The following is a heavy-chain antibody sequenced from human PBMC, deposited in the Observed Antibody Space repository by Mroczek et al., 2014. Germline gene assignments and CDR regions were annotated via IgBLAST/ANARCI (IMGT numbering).Heavy chain of an antibody. J-gene: IGHJ6*02. CDR3: ATGSGYDYGDYYYYGMDV. CDR2: IYTSGST. Sequence: QVQLVESGPGLVKPSQTLSLTCTVSVAPSAVVVTTGAGIRQPAGKGLEWIGRIYTSGSTNXNPSLKSRVTISVDTSKNQFSLKLSSVTAADTAVYYCATGSGYDYGDYYYYGMDVWGQGTTVTVSS. D-gene: IGHD5-12*01. CDR1: VAPSAVVVTT. V-gene: IGHV4-61*02.